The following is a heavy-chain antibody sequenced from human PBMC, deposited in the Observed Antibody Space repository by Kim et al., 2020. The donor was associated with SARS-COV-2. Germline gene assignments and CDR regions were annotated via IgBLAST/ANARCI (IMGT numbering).Heavy chain of an antibody. CDR1: GGTFSSYA. D-gene: IGHD3-3*01. J-gene: IGHJ6*02. V-gene: IGHV1-69*04. CDR2: IIPILGIA. Sequence: SVKVSCKASGGTFSSYAISWVRQAPGQGLEWMGRIIPILGIANYAQKFQGRVTITADKSTSTAYMELSSLRSEDTAVYYCARAVPDYDFWSGYYTPVGYYYGMDVWGQGTTVTVSS. CDR3: ARAVPDYDFWSGYYTPVGYYYGMDV.